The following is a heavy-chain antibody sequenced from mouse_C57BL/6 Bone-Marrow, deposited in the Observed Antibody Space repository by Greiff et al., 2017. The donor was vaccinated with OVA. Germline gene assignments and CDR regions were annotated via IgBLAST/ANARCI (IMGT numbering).Heavy chain of an antibody. CDR2: INPSTGGT. Sequence: VQLQQSGPELVKPGASVKISCKASGYSFTGYYMNWVKQSPETSLEWIGEINPSTGGTTSNQKFKAKATLTVDKSSSTAYMQLKSLTSEDSAVYYCASSNPAWFAYWGQGTLVTVSA. J-gene: IGHJ3*01. V-gene: IGHV1-42*01. D-gene: IGHD2-5*01. CDR1: GYSFTGYY. CDR3: ASSNPAWFAY.